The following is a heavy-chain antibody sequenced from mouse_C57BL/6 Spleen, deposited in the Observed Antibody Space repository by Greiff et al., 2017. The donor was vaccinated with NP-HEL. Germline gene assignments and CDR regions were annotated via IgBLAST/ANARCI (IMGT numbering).Heavy chain of an antibody. V-gene: IGHV5-17*01. CDR2: ISSGSSTI. CDR3: AREDYDVYAMDY. Sequence: EVQVVESGGGLVKPGGSLKLSCAASGFTFSDYGMHWVRQAPEKGLEWVAYISSGSSTIYYADTVKGRFTISRDNAKNTLFLQMTSLGSEDTAMYYCAREDYDVYAMDYWGQGTSVTVAS. J-gene: IGHJ4*01. CDR1: GFTFSDYG. D-gene: IGHD2-4*01.